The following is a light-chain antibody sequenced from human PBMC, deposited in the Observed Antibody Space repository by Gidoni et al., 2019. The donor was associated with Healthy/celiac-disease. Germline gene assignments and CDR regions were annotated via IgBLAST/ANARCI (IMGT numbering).Light chain of an antibody. Sequence: EIVFTQSPATLSLSPGERSTLSCRASQSVSSYLAWYQQKPGQAPRLLIYDASNSATGIPARFSGSGSGTDFNLTISSLEPEDFAVYYCQQRSKWPLTFGGGTKVEIK. V-gene: IGKV3-11*01. CDR3: QQRSKWPLT. J-gene: IGKJ4*01. CDR1: QSVSSY. CDR2: DAS.